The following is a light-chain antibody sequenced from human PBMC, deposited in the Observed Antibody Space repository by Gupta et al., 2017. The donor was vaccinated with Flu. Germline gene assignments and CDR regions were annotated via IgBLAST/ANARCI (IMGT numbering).Light chain of an antibody. CDR1: SSNIGGNF. CDR2: RND. CDR3: AVWDDSLSAGV. V-gene: IGLV1-47*01. J-gene: IGLJ3*02. Sequence: QSVLTQPPSASGTPGQRVTISCSGSSSNIGGNFVYWFQQVPGTAPKLLIYRNDRRPSGVSDRFSGSKSGTSASLAISGLRSEDEADYYCAVWDDSLSAGVFGGGTKLTVL.